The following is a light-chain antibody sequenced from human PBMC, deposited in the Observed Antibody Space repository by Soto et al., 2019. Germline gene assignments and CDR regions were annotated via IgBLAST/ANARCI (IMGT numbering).Light chain of an antibody. V-gene: IGLV1-40*01. CDR1: SSNIGAGYY. Sequence: QSVLTQPPSVSGAPGQRVTISCTGSSSNIGAGYYVHWYQQLPGTAPKLLIYGNSNRPSGVPDRFSGSKSGTSASLAITGLQAEDEADYYCQSYDSSLSALVVFGGGTKLTVL. CDR3: QSYDSSLSALVV. CDR2: GNS. J-gene: IGLJ2*01.